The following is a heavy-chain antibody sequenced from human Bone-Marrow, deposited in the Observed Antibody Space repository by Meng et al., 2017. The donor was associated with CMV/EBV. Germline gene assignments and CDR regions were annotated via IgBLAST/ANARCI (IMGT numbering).Heavy chain of an antibody. J-gene: IGHJ4*02. Sequence: GGSLRLSCAASGFTFSSYAMSWVRQAPGKGLEWVSAISGSGGSTYYADSVKGRFTISRDNSKNTLYLQMNSLRAEDTAVYYCARDSVGGNSAPYWGQGTRVTGSS. CDR1: GFTFSSYA. CDR3: ARDSVGGNSAPY. V-gene: IGHV3-23*01. D-gene: IGHD4-23*01. CDR2: ISGSGGST.